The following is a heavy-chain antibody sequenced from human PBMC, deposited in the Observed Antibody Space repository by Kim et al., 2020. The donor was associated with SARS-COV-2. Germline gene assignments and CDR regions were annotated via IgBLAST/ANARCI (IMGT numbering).Heavy chain of an antibody. CDR2: IKQDGSEK. V-gene: IGHV3-7*01. CDR3: ARDPRPIAAAGEFDY. J-gene: IGHJ4*02. CDR1: GFTFSSYW. D-gene: IGHD6-13*01. Sequence: GGSLRLSCAASGFTFSSYWMSWVRQAPGKGLEWVANIKQDGSEKYYVDSVKGRFTISRDNAKNSLYLQMNSLRAEDTAVYYCARDPRPIAAAGEFDYWGQETLLTVSS.